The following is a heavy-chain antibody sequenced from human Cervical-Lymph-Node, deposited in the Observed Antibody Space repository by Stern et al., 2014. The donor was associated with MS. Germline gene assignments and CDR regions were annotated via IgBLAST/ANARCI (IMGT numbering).Heavy chain of an antibody. J-gene: IGHJ4*02. CDR2: INHFGST. V-gene: IGHV4-34*01. D-gene: IGHD3-22*01. Sequence: QVQLQQWGAGLLKPSETLSLTCTLFGGSFSGFYWTWIRQPPGKGLEWIGEINHFGSTNYNPSLKSRVTILVDTSNNQFSLRLNSVTAADTAVYFCARSSGYLYYWGQGSPVTVSS. CDR3: ARSSGYLYY. CDR1: GGSFSGFY.